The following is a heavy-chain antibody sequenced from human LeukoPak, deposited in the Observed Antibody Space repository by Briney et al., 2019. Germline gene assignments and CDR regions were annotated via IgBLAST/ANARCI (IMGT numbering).Heavy chain of an antibody. V-gene: IGHV3-23*05. D-gene: IGHD4-17*01. CDR3: AKDRHDYGDYAFDS. CDR2: IWRTGDWT. J-gene: IGHJ4*02. CDR1: GFIFRDYV. Sequence: GGSLRLSCTASGFIFRDYVMSWVRQAPGKGPGWVAAIWRTGDWTHYVDSVKGRFTISRDNSKNTMYLQMNRLRVADTAIYYCAKDRHDYGDYAFDSWGQGTLVTVSS.